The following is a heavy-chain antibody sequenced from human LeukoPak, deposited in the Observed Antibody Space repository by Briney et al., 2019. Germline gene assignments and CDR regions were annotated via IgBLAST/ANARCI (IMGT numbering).Heavy chain of an antibody. CDR2: INPNSGGT. D-gene: IGHD2-2*01. CDR3: ARGVVLTWDCSSTCCRGWFDP. Sequence: ASVKVSCKASGYTFTGYYMHWVRQAPGQGLEWMGWINPNSGGTNYAQKFQGWVTMTRDTSISTAYMELSRLRSDDTAVYYCARGVVLTWDCSSTCCRGWFDPWGQGTLVTVSS. CDR1: GYTFTGYY. V-gene: IGHV1-2*04. J-gene: IGHJ5*02.